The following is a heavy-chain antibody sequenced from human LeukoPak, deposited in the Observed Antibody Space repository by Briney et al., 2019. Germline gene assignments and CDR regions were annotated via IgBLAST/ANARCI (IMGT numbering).Heavy chain of an antibody. D-gene: IGHD6-19*01. CDR3: ARGMGRAVAAH. Sequence: ASVTVSCKASGYTFTRYFMVWVRPAPGEGLEWMGMINPSGGSTNYAQKFQGRVTMTRDTSTSTVYMELSSLRSDDTAVYYCARGMGRAVAAHWGQGTLVTVS. J-gene: IGHJ4*02. V-gene: IGHV1-46*01. CDR2: INPSGGST. CDR1: GYTFTRYF.